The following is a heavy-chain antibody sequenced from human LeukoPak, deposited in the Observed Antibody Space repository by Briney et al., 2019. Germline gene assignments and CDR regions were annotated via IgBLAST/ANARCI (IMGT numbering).Heavy chain of an antibody. J-gene: IGHJ4*02. Sequence: GGSLRLSCAASGFTFRSHAMSWVRQAPGKGLEWVSGLIENAATTYYADSVKGRFSISRDNSMNTVYLQMNNLRAEDTAVYYCAREYSSSSGRSFDYWGQGTLVIVS. V-gene: IGHV3-23*01. CDR1: GFTFRSHA. CDR2: LIENAATT. D-gene: IGHD6-6*01. CDR3: AREYSSSSGRSFDY.